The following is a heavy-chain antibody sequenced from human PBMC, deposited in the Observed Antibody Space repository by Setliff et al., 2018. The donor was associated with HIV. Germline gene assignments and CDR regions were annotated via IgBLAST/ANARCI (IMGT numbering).Heavy chain of an antibody. CDR2: LIPIVDIT. D-gene: IGHD3-22*01. V-gene: IGHV1-69*10. CDR3: ARGGGGYYYVGAVDI. CDR1: GGTFSNYA. Sequence: SVKVSCKASGGTFSNYAFSWVRQAPGQGLEWMGGLIPIVDITKSTQKFRDRVTFTADESTKTAQMELSGLTFEDTAVYYCARGGGGYYYVGAVDIWGQGTVVTVSS. J-gene: IGHJ3*02.